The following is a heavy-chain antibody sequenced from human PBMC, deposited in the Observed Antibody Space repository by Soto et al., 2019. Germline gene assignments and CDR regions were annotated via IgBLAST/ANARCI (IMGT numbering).Heavy chain of an antibody. CDR2: ISGNSGSI. Sequence: EVQLVESGGGLVQPGRSLRLSCAASGFTFDDYAMHWVRQAPGKGLEWVSGISGNSGSIGYADSVKGRFTISRDNAKNSLYLQMNSLRAEDTALYYCAKDIRLTGTTFDYWGQGTLVTVSS. J-gene: IGHJ4*02. CDR1: GFTFDDYA. CDR3: AKDIRLTGTTFDY. D-gene: IGHD1-20*01. V-gene: IGHV3-9*01.